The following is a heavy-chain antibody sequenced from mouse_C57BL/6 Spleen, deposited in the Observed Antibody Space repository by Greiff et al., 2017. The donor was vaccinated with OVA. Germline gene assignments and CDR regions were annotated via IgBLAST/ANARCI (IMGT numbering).Heavy chain of an antibody. D-gene: IGHD2-4*01. CDR3: ARDDYDGSWFAY. CDR2: IDPEDGET. CDR1: GFNIKDYY. V-gene: IGHV14-2*01. Sequence: VQLQQSGAELVKPGASVKLSCTASGFNIKDYYMHWVKQRTEQGLEWIGRIDPEDGETKYAPKFQGKATITAATSSNTAYLQLSILPSEDTAVYNFARDDYDGSWFAYWGQGTLVTVSA. J-gene: IGHJ3*01.